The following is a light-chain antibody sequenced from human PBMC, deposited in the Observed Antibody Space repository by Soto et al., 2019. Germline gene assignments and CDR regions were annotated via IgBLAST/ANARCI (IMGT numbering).Light chain of an antibody. CDR3: QSYDSSLSGYV. J-gene: IGLJ1*01. CDR1: SSNIGAGYE. CDR2: DNN. V-gene: IGLV1-40*01. Sequence: QSVLTQPPSVSEAPGQRVTISCTGSSSNIGAGYEAHWYQQVPGTAPKLLIYDNNNRPSGVPDRFSGSKSGTSASLAITGLQAQAEAEYYRQSYDSSLSGYVFGTGTKLTVL.